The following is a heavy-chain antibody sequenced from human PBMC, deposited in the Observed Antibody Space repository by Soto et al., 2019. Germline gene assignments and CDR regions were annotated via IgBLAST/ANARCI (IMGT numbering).Heavy chain of an antibody. CDR2: IDTGTRHV. CDR1: GFTFSSSD. Sequence: EVQVVESGGGLVKPGGSLRLSCAASGFTFSSSDMNWVRQAPGKGLEWVSSIDTGTRHVYYADSVRGRFTISRDDANNSLYLQMNSLRVEDTALYYCARRTVTTYHYFDYWGQGTLVTVSS. CDR3: ARRTVTTYHYFDY. D-gene: IGHD4-17*01. J-gene: IGHJ4*02. V-gene: IGHV3-21*01.